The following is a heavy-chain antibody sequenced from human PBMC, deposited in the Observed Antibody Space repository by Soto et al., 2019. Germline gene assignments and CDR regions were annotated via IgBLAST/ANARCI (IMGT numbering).Heavy chain of an antibody. CDR2: IYHSGST. V-gene: IGHV4-30-2*01. CDR3: ARVPDR. Sequence: SETLSLTCAVSGGSISSGGYSWSWIRQPPGKGLEWIGYIYHSGSTYYNPSLKSRVTISVDRSKNQFSLKLSAVTAADTAVYYCARVPDRWGQGTLVTVSS. D-gene: IGHD2-2*01. J-gene: IGHJ5*02. CDR1: GGSISSGGYS.